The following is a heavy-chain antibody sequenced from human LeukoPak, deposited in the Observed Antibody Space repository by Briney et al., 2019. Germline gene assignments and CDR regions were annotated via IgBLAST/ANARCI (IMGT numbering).Heavy chain of an antibody. CDR1: GFTFDDYG. V-gene: IGHV3-20*04. D-gene: IGHD4-17*01. J-gene: IGHJ4*02. Sequence: GGSLRLSCAASGFTFDDYGMSWARQAPGKGLEWVSGINWNGGSTGYADSVKGRFTISRDNAKNSLYLQMNSLRAEDTALYYCARSVYGDYISSPFDYWGQGTLVTVSS. CDR2: INWNGGST. CDR3: ARSVYGDYISSPFDY.